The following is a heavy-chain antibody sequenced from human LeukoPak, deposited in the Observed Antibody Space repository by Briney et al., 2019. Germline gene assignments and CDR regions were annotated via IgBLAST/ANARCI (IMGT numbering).Heavy chain of an antibody. CDR3: ARDWGEEHIVVVTAGDAFDI. D-gene: IGHD2-21*02. Sequence: SETLSFTCTVSGGSISSYYWNWIRQPPGKGLEWIGYIYYSGSTNYNPSLKSRVTISVDTSKNQFSLRLTSVTAADTALYYCARDWGEEHIVVVTAGDAFDIWGQGTMVTVSS. J-gene: IGHJ3*02. CDR1: GGSISSYY. CDR2: IYYSGST. V-gene: IGHV4-59*12.